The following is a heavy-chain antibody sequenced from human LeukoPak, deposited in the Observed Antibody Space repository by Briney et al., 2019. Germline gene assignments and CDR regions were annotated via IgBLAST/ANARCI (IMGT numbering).Heavy chain of an antibody. J-gene: IGHJ6*03. V-gene: IGHV3-7*01. D-gene: IGHD3-9*01. Sequence: PGGSLRLSCVASGFTFSSYWMTWVRQAPGKGLEWVANIKTDGSQIYYVDSVKGRFTISRDNAKNTLYLQMNSLRAEDTAVYYCARDGYFGSDSVTGAGALGDYYMDVWGKGTTVTVSS. CDR2: IKTDGSQI. CDR3: ARDGYFGSDSVTGAGALGDYYMDV. CDR1: GFTFSSYW.